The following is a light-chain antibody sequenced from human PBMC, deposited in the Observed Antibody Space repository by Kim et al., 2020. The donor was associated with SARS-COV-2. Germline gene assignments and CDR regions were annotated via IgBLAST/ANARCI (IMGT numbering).Light chain of an antibody. J-gene: IGKJ2*01. V-gene: IGKV2-30*02. CDR2: KVS. CDR3: MQGTHWLYT. CDR1: QSLVHGDGNTY. Sequence: DIVMTQSPLSLPVTLGQPASISCRSSQSLVHGDGNTYLNWFHQRPGQSPRRLIYKVSNRDSGVPDRFSGSGSGTDFTLTISRVEAEDVGVYYCMQGTHWLYTFGQGTKLEI.